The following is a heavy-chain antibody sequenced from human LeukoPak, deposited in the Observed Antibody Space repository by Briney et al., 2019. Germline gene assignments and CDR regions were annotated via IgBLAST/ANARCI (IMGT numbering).Heavy chain of an antibody. D-gene: IGHD3-10*02. Sequence: SETLSLTCTVSGGSISPYYWSWIRQPPGKGLEWLGYIYYSGNTDCNPSLKSRVAISVDTSKNQFSLKLSSVTAADTAVYYCARSTGSTMFIDYWGQGTLVTVSS. CDR1: GGSISPYY. J-gene: IGHJ4*02. CDR2: IYYSGNT. CDR3: ARSTGSTMFIDY. V-gene: IGHV4-59*01.